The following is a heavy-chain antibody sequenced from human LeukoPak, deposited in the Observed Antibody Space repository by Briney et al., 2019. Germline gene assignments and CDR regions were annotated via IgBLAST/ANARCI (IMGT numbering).Heavy chain of an antibody. CDR1: GGSFSGYY. CDR2: INHSGST. V-gene: IGHV4-34*01. Sequence: SETLSLTCAVYGGSFSGYYWSWIRQPPGKGLEWIGEINHSGSTNYNPSLKSRVTISVGTSKNQFSLKLSSVTAADTAVYYCARNRRITIFGVVIRQHYYYYYMDVWGKGTTVTVSS. CDR3: ARNRRITIFGVVIRQHYYYYYMDV. D-gene: IGHD3-3*01. J-gene: IGHJ6*03.